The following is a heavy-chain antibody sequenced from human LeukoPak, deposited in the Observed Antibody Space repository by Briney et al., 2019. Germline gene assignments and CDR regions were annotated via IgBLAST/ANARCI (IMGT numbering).Heavy chain of an antibody. J-gene: IGHJ3*02. D-gene: IGHD6-13*01. CDR2: INPNSGGT. Sequence: GASVKVSCKASGYTFTGYYMHWVRQAPGQGLEWMGWINPNSGGTNYAQKFQGGVTMTRDTSISTAYMELSRLRSDDTAVYYCARASSSFLPFDDAFDIWGQGTMVTVSS. CDR1: GYTFTGYY. V-gene: IGHV1-2*02. CDR3: ARASSSFLPFDDAFDI.